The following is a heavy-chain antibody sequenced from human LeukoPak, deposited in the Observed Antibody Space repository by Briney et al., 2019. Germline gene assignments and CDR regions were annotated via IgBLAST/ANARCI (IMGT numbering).Heavy chain of an antibody. Sequence: GGSLRLSCAASGFTFSDYYMSWIRQAPGKGLERVSYISSSGSTIYYADSVKGRFTISRDNAKNSLYLQMNSLRAEDTAVYYCARAPALQPFDYWGQGTLVTVSS. J-gene: IGHJ4*02. CDR3: ARAPALQPFDY. CDR1: GFTFSDYY. V-gene: IGHV3-11*04. CDR2: ISSSGSTI. D-gene: IGHD6-13*01.